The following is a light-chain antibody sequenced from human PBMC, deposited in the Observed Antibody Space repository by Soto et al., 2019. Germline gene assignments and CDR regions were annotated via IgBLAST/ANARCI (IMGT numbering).Light chain of an antibody. CDR1: QSVSSSY. CDR3: QQYGSSPYT. J-gene: IGKJ3*01. Sequence: EIVLTQSPGTLSLSPGERATLSYRASQSVSSSYLAWYQQKPGQAPRLLIYGASSRATGIPDRFSGSGSGTDFTLTISRLEPEDLAVYYCQQYGSSPYTFGPGTKVDIK. CDR2: GAS. V-gene: IGKV3-20*01.